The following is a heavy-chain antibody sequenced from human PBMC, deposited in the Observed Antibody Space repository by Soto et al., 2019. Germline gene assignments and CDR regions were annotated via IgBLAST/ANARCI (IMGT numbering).Heavy chain of an antibody. CDR1: GFSFSISP. CDR3: ARDPKTSGGQHWAFNYFDS. J-gene: IGHJ4*02. Sequence: AGSLRLSCAASGFSFSISPMHWVRQAPGKGPEWVALISYDGTNKFYADSVKGRFTISRDNSKSTLYLQVDSLRPEDAAVYYCARDPKTSGGQHWAFNYFDSWGQGTLVTVSS. D-gene: IGHD7-27*01. CDR2: ISYDGTNK. V-gene: IGHV3-30-3*01.